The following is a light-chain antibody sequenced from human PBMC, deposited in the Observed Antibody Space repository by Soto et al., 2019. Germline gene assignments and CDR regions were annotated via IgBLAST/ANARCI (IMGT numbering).Light chain of an antibody. J-gene: IGKJ1*01. CDR1: QSLSSW. Sequence: DIQMTQSPSTLSASVGDRVTITCRASQSLSSWLAWYQQKPGEAPKLLIYDASSLGSGVPSRFSGSGSGTEFTLTISSLQPDDFATYYCQQWAFGQGT. V-gene: IGKV1-5*01. CDR3: QQWA. CDR2: DAS.